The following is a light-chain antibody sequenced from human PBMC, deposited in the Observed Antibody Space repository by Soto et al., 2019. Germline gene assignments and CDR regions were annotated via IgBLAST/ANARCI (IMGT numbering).Light chain of an antibody. CDR1: QSVGSN. V-gene: IGKV3-20*01. J-gene: IGKJ5*01. CDR3: QQDGSFPIT. Sequence: ETVMTQSPGPLSMSPGERSTLSCRASQSVGSNLAWYQQKPGQAPRLLIYSVSTRATGIPDRFSGSGSGTDFTLTISRLEPEDVAVYYCQQDGSFPITFGQGTRLEIK. CDR2: SVS.